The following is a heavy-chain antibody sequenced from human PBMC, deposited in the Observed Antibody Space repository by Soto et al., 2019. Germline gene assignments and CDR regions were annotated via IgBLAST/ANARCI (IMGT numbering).Heavy chain of an antibody. CDR1: GGSISSYY. J-gene: IGHJ4*02. CDR2: IYYSGST. V-gene: IGHV4-59*08. CDR3: ARHVDYYDSSGYYYREKYYFDY. D-gene: IGHD3-22*01. Sequence: SETLSLTCTVSGGSISSYYWSWIRQPPGKGLERIGYIYYSGSTNYNPSLKSRVTISVDTSKNQFSLKLSSVTAADTAVYYCARHVDYYDSSGYYYREKYYFDYWGQGTLVTVSS.